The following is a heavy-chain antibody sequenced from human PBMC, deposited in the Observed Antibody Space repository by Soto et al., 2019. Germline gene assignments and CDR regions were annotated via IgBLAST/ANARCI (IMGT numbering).Heavy chain of an antibody. CDR3: TTPYLRRDYGDYPEDWYYYYGMDV. D-gene: IGHD4-17*01. V-gene: IGHV3-15*07. Sequence: PGGSLRLSCAASGFTFSNAWMNWVRQAPGKGLEWVGRIKSKTDGGTTDYAAPVKGRFTISRDDSKNTLYLQMNSLKTEDTAVYYCTTPYLRRDYGDYPEDWYYYYGMDVWGQGTTVTVSS. CDR2: IKSKTDGGTT. J-gene: IGHJ6*02. CDR1: GFTFSNAW.